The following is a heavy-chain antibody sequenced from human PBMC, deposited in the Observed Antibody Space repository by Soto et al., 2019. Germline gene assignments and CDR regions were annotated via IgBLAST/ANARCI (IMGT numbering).Heavy chain of an antibody. CDR3: AGGETKLNYFDY. CDR2: IYYSGST. D-gene: IGHD3-16*01. CDR1: GASISSYY. J-gene: IGHJ4*02. V-gene: IGHV4-59*01. Sequence: ETLSLTCAGSGASISSYYWSWIRQPPGKGLEWIGYIYYSGSTNYNPSLKSRVTISVDTSKNQLSLKLSSVTAADTAVYYCAGGETKLNYFDYWGQGTLVTVSS.